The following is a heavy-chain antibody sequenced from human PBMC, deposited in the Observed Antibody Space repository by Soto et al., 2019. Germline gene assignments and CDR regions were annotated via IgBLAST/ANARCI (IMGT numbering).Heavy chain of an antibody. D-gene: IGHD1-26*01. J-gene: IGHJ5*02. CDR3: ARERHDGASLDP. V-gene: IGHV4-59*08. CDR2: IYYSGST. Sequence: PSETLSLTCTVSGGSISSYYWSWVRQPPGKGLEWIGYIYYSGSTNYNPSLKSRVTISVDTSKNQFSLKLSSVTAADTAVYYCARERHDGASLDPWGPGTLITVSS. CDR1: GGSISSYY.